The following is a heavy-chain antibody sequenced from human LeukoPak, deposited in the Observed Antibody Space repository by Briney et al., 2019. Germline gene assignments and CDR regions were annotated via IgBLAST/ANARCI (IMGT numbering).Heavy chain of an antibody. V-gene: IGHV4-59*08. CDR2: IYYSGST. CDR1: GGSISSYY. J-gene: IGHJ6*02. CDR3: ARVQQLVPYDYYYYGMDV. Sequence: SETLSLTCTVSGGSISSYYWSWIRQPPGKGLEWIEYIYYSGSTNYNPSLKSRVTISVDTSKNQFSLKLSSVTAADTAVYYCARVQQLVPYDYYYYGMDVWGQGTTVTVSS. D-gene: IGHD6-13*01.